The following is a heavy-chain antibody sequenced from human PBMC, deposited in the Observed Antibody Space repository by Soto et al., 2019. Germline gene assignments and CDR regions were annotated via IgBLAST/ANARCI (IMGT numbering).Heavy chain of an antibody. CDR1: GFTCSSYS. CDR3: ARSGYDYYYYYMDV. Sequence: GGSLRLSCAASGFTCSSYSMNWVRQAPGKGLEWVSYISSSSSTIYYADSVKGRFTTSRDNAKNSLYLQMNSLRAEDTAVYYCARSGYDYYYYYMDVWGKGTTVTVSS. D-gene: IGHD5-12*01. CDR2: ISSSSSTI. V-gene: IGHV3-48*01. J-gene: IGHJ6*03.